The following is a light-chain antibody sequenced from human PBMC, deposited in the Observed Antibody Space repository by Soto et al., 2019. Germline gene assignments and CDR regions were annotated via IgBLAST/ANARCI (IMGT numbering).Light chain of an antibody. V-gene: IGLV2-8*01. CDR2: EVN. J-gene: IGLJ1*01. Sequence: QSVLTQPPSASGSPGQSVTISCSGTSRDVGYSNYVAWYQQHPGKAPKLIIYEVNKRPSGVPDRFSGSKSGYTASLTVSGLQAEDAADYYCCSFAENTFFVFGSGTRVTVL. CDR3: CSFAENTFFV. CDR1: SRDVGYSNY.